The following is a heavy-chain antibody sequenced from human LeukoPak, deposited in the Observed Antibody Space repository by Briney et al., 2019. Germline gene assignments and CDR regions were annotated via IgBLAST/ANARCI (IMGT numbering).Heavy chain of an antibody. V-gene: IGHV1-24*01. CDR3: ARDYKYSSGWYDARWFDP. Sequence: ASVKVSCKVSGYTLTELPMHWVRQAPGKGLEWMGGFDPEDGETIYAQKFQGRVTMTEDTSTDTAYMELRSLRSDDTAVYYCARDYKYSSGWYDARWFDPWGQGTLVTVSS. CDR2: FDPEDGET. J-gene: IGHJ5*02. CDR1: GYTLTELP. D-gene: IGHD6-19*01.